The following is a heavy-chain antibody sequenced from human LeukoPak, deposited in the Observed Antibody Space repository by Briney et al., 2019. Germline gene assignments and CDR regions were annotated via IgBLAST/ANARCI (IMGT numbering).Heavy chain of an antibody. V-gene: IGHV3-23*01. D-gene: IGHD6-13*01. CDR2: IRGSGGST. CDR3: TKDGYSSSWYAFDY. Sequence: GGSLRLSCAASGFTFSSYAMSWVRQAPGKGLEWVSAIRGSGGSTYYADSVKGRFTISRDNSKNTLYLQMNSLRAEDTAVYYCTKDGYSSSWYAFDYWGQGTLVTVSS. CDR1: GFTFSSYA. J-gene: IGHJ4*02.